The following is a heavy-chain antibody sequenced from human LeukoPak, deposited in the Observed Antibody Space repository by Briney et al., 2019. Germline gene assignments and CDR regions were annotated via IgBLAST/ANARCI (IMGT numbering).Heavy chain of an antibody. CDR1: GYSISSGYY. Sequence: SETLSLSCSVSGYSISSGYYWGWIRPPPGKGLEWIGNIYHSGSTHYNPSLKSRVTISVDTSKNQFSLKMNSVTAADTAVYHCARDWGDSSSWYSPWGQGTLVTVSS. J-gene: IGHJ4*02. CDR2: IYHSGST. CDR3: ARDWGDSSSWYSP. V-gene: IGHV4-38-2*02. D-gene: IGHD6-13*01.